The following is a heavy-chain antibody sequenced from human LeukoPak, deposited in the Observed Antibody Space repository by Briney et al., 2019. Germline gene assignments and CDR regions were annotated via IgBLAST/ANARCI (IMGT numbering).Heavy chain of an antibody. Sequence: SETLSLTCTVSGGSINSYYWSWIRQPPGKGLEWIGYIYYSGSTNYNPSLNSRVTISVDTSKNQVSPKLSSVTAADTAVYYCARDDSNYSDSSGFDSWGQGTLVTVSS. J-gene: IGHJ4*02. V-gene: IGHV4-59*01. CDR2: IYYSGST. CDR1: GGSINSYY. CDR3: ARDDSNYSDSSGFDS. D-gene: IGHD3-22*01.